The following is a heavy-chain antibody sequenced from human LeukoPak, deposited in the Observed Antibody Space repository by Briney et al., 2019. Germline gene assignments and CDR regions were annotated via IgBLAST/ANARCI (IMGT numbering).Heavy chain of an antibody. CDR2: IWYDGSDK. Sequence: GGSLRLSCAASGFTFTSYGMYWVRQAPGKGLEWVAFIWYDGSDKYYADSVKGRFTISRDNSKNTLYLQMNSLRAEDTAVYYCARAYYYYTDVWGKGTTVTVFS. J-gene: IGHJ6*03. CDR3: ARAYYYYTDV. CDR1: GFTFTSYG. V-gene: IGHV3-30*02. D-gene: IGHD2-21*01.